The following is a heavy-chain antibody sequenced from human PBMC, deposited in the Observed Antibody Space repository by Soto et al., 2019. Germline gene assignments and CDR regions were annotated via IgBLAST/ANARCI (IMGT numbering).Heavy chain of an antibody. CDR3: ARGAIMTYYDFWSGYQYNGFDP. CDR2: INHSGST. V-gene: IGHV4-34*01. D-gene: IGHD3-3*01. J-gene: IGHJ5*02. CDR1: GGSFSGYY. Sequence: PSETLSLTCAVYGGSFSGYYWSWSRQPPGKGLEWIGEINHSGSTNYNPSLKSRVTISVDTSKNQFSLKLCSVTAADTAVDYCARGAIMTYYDFWSGYQYNGFDPWGQGTLVTVSS.